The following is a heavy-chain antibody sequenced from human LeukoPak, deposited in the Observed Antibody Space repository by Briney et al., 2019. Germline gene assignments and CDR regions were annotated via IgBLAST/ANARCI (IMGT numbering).Heavy chain of an antibody. CDR3: ARDLESGYFDY. CDR2: IYYSGST. D-gene: IGHD3-3*01. CDR1: GGSISSYY. J-gene: IGHJ4*02. Sequence: PSETLSLTCTVSGGSISSYYWSWLRQPPGKGLEWIGYIYYSGSTNYNPSLKSRVTISVDTSKNQFSLKLSSVTAADTAVYYCARDLESGYFDYWGQGTLVTVSS. V-gene: IGHV4-59*01.